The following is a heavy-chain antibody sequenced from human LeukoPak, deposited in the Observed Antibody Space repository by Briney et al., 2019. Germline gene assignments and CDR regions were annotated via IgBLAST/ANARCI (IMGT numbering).Heavy chain of an antibody. V-gene: IGHV1-69*13. CDR1: GGTFSSYA. CDR2: IIPIFGTA. Sequence: SVKVSCKASGGTFSSYAISWVRRAPGQGLEWMGGIIPIFGTANYAQKFQGRVTITADESTSTAYMELSSLSSEDTAVYYCASQMCSGGSCYPGSGWFDPWGQGTLVTVSS. D-gene: IGHD2-15*01. CDR3: ASQMCSGGSCYPGSGWFDP. J-gene: IGHJ5*02.